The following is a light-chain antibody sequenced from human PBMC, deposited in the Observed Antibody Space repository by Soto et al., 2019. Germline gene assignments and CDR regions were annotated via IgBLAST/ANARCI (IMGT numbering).Light chain of an antibody. CDR1: QSVSSSY. V-gene: IGKV3-20*01. J-gene: IGKJ2*01. CDR2: VTS. CDR3: HQYSGPPYT. Sequence: EIVLTQSPGTLSLSPGERVTLSCRASQSVSSSYLGWFQQRPGQAPRLLIYVTSNRATGIPDRFSGSGSGTDFTLTISRLEPEDFAVYYCHQYSGPPYTVGQGTKLEIK.